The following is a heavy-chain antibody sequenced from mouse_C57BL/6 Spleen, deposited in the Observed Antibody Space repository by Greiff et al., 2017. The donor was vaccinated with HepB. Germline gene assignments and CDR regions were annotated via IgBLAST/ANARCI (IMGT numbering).Heavy chain of an antibody. CDR3: AHDGYYFTFDY. CDR1: GYAFSSSW. Sequence: QVQLQQSGPELVKPGASVKISCKASGYAFSSSWMNWVKQRPGKGLEWIGRIYPGDGDTNYNGKFKGKATLTADKSSSTAYMQPSSLTSEDSAVYFCAHDGYYFTFDYWGQGTTLTVSS. D-gene: IGHD2-3*01. V-gene: IGHV1-82*01. J-gene: IGHJ2*01. CDR2: IYPGDGDT.